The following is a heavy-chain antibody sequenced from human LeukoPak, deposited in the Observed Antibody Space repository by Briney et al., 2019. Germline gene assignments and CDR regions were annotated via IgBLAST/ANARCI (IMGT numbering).Heavy chain of an antibody. CDR3: ARATKYSSSSPADY. CDR2: INWNGGST. V-gene: IGHV3-20*01. D-gene: IGHD6-6*01. CDR1: GFTFDDYG. Sequence: GGSLRLSCAASGFTFDDYGMSRVRQAPGKGLEWVSGINWNGGSTGYADSVKGRFTISRDNAKNSLYLQMNSLRAEDTALYHCARATKYSSSSPADYWGQGTLVTVSS. J-gene: IGHJ4*02.